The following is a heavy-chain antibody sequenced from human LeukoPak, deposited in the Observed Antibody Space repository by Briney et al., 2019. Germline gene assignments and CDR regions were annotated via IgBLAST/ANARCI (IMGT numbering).Heavy chain of an antibody. CDR3: ARSYGSGSHNWFDP. J-gene: IGHJ5*02. CDR2: INHSGST. CDR1: GGSFSGYY. V-gene: IGHV4-34*01. Sequence: SETLSPTCAVYGGSFSGYYWSWIRQPPGKGLEWIGEINHSGSTNYNPSLKSRVTISVDTSKNQFSLKLSSVTAADTAVYYCARSYGSGSHNWFDPWGQGTLVTVSS. D-gene: IGHD3-10*01.